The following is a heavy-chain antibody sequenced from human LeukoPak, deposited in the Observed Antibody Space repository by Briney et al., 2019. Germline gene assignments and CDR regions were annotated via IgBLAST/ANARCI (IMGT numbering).Heavy chain of an antibody. CDR1: GFTFSSYA. Sequence: GGSLRLSCAASGFTFSSYAMSWVRQAPGKGLEWVPAISGSGGSTYYADSVKGRFTISRDNSKNTLYLQMNSLRAEDTAVYYCAKDDASMVRGPYYFDYWGQGTLVTVSS. CDR2: ISGSGGST. D-gene: IGHD3-10*01. V-gene: IGHV3-23*01. J-gene: IGHJ4*02. CDR3: AKDDASMVRGPYYFDY.